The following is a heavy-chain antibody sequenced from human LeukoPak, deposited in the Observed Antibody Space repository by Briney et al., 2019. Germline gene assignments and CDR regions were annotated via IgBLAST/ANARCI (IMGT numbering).Heavy chain of an antibody. CDR2: MNPNSGNT. CDR3: ARDGDYYGSGNFDY. V-gene: IGHV1-8*01. D-gene: IGHD3-10*01. J-gene: IGHJ4*02. Sequence: ASVKVSCKASGYAFTNYEINWVRQAPGQGLEWMGWMNPNSGNTGYAQKFQGRVTITRDTSISTAYMELSSLRSEDTAVYYCARDGDYYGSGNFDYWGQGTLVTVSS. CDR1: GYAFTNYE.